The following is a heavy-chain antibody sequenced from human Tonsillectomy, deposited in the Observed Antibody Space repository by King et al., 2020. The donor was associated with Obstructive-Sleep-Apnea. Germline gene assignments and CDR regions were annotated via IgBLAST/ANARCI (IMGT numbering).Heavy chain of an antibody. CDR2: IYYSGST. CDR3: ARSTPAAPKGMYYYYYGMDV. Sequence: LQLQESGPGLVKPSETLSLTCTVSGGSISSSSYYWGWIRQPPGKGLEWIGSIYYSGSTYYNPSLKSRVTISVDTSKNQFSLKLSSVTAADTAVYYCARSTPAAPKGMYYYYYGMDVWGQGTTVTVSS. V-gene: IGHV4-39*07. D-gene: IGHD2-15*01. J-gene: IGHJ6*02. CDR1: GGSISSSSYY.